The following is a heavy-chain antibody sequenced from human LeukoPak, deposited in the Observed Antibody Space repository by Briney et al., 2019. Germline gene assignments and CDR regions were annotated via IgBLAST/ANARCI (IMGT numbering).Heavy chain of an antibody. D-gene: IGHD3-9*01. J-gene: IGHJ3*02. CDR1: GFTVSSNY. CDR2: IYSGGST. Sequence: GGSLRLSCAASGFTVSSNYMSWVRQAPGKGLEWVSVIYSGGSTYYADSVKGRFTISRDNSKNTLYLQMNSLRAEDTAVYYCARDLETDISDAFDIWGQGTMVTVSS. V-gene: IGHV3-66*01. CDR3: ARDLETDISDAFDI.